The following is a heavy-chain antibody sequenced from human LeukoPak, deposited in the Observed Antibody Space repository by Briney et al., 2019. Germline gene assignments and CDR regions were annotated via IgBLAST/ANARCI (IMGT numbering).Heavy chain of an antibody. Sequence: GGSLRLSCAAPGFTFSSYAMSWVRQAPGKGLEWVSAISGSGGSTYYADSVKGRFTISRDNSKNTLYLQMNSLRAEDTAVYYCARDRVAGRVYYFDYWGQGTLVTVSS. J-gene: IGHJ4*02. CDR1: GFTFSSYA. CDR2: ISGSGGST. D-gene: IGHD6-19*01. V-gene: IGHV3-23*01. CDR3: ARDRVAGRVYYFDY.